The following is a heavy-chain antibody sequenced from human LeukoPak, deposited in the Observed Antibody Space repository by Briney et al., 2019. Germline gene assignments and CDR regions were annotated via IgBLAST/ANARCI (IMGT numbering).Heavy chain of an antibody. D-gene: IGHD3-10*01. CDR1: GGSFSGYY. CDR2: INHSGST. V-gene: IGHV4-34*01. J-gene: IGHJ4*02. Sequence: SETLSLTCAVYGGSFSGYYWSWIRQPPGKGLEWIGEINHSGSTNYNPSLKSRVTISVDTSKNQFSLKLSSVTAADTAVYYCARHRKLYRGVIITLFDYWGQGTLVTVSS. CDR3: ARHRKLYRGVIITLFDY.